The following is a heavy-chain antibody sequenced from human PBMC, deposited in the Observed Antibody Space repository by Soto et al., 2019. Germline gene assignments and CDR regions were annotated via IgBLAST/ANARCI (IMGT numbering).Heavy chain of an antibody. CDR1: GGTFSSYA. D-gene: IGHD1-26*01. V-gene: IGHV1-69*01. J-gene: IGHJ4*02. CDR2: IIPIFGTA. Sequence: QVQLVQSGAEVKKPGSSVKVSCKASGGTFSSYAISWVRQAPGQGLEWMGGIIPIFGTANYAQKFQGRVTITADESTSTAYMKLSSLRSEDTAVYYCARKFSGSYYGPFDYWGQGTLVTVSS. CDR3: ARKFSGSYYGPFDY.